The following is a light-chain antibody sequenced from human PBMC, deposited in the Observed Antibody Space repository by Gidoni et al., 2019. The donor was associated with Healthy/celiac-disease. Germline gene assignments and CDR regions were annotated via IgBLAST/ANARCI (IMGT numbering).Light chain of an antibody. CDR3: QQYNSYSPVT. CDR1: QSISSW. Sequence: DIQMTQSPSTLSSSVGYRVTINCRASQSISSWLAWYQQKPGKAPKLLIYDASSLESGVPSRFSGSGSGTEFTLTIRSLQPDDFASYYCQQYNSYSPVTFVPXTKVDIK. CDR2: DAS. V-gene: IGKV1-5*01. J-gene: IGKJ3*01.